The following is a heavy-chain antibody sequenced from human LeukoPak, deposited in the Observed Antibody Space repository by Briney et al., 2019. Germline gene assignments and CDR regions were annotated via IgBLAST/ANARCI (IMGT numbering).Heavy chain of an antibody. J-gene: IGHJ4*02. D-gene: IGHD3-3*01. V-gene: IGHV4-30-4*08. CDR3: ARARSDYDFWSGYYTFDY. CDR2: IYYSGST. Sequence: PSQTLSLTCTVSGDSISSGDYYWSWIRQPPWKGLEWIGYIYYSGSTYYNPSLKSRITISVDTSKNQFSLKLSSVTAADTAVYYCARARSDYDFWSGYYTFDYWGQGTLVTVSS. CDR1: GDSISSGDYY.